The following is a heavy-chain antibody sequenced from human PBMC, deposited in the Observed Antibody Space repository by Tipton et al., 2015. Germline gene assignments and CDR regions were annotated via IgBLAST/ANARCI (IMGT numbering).Heavy chain of an antibody. CDR1: GGTFGSYV. CDR2: AIPLYGTV. J-gene: IGHJ6*02. Sequence: QSGAEVKTPGSSVKVSCKASGGTFGSYVISWVRQAPGQGFEWMGGAIPLYGTVYYAQKFQGRVTIGADEFTSTAYMELISLRSEDTAVYYCARDQRDNYYYGMDVWGQGTTVTVSS. CDR3: ARDQRDNYYYGMDV. V-gene: IGHV1-69*01.